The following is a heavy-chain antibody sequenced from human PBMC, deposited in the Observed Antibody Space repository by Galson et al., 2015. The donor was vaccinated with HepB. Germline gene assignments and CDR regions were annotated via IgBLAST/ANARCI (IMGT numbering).Heavy chain of an antibody. D-gene: IGHD3-10*01. CDR3: ARVVKTYGSGSYYNYFDY. V-gene: IGHV1-3*01. CDR1: GYTFTRYA. J-gene: IGHJ4*03. Sequence: SVKVSCKASGYTFTRYAMHWVRQAPGQRLEWMGWINAGNGNTKYSQKFQGRVTITRDTSASTAYMELSSLRSEDTAVYYCARVVKTYGSGSYYNYFDYWGQGTMATVSS. CDR2: INAGNGNT.